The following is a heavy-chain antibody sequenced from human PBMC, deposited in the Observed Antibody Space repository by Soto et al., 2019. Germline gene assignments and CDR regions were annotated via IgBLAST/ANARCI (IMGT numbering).Heavy chain of an antibody. J-gene: IGHJ4*02. CDR3: AGVYFGSSGDGLPHY. CDR1: RYTFTSSG. CDR2: ISAYNGNT. V-gene: IGHV1-18*04. Sequence: ASVKVSRKASRYTFTSSGISWVRQAPGHRLEWMGCISAYNGNTNSAPMPQGRVTMTKHTSTSHACMELRSLRSDDTAVYYWAGVYFGSSGDGLPHYCDQGTLVTVSS. D-gene: IGHD3-22*01.